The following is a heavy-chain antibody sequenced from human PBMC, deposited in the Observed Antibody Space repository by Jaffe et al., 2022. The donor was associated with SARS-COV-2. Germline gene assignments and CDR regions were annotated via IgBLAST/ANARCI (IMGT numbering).Heavy chain of an antibody. V-gene: IGHV2-5*01. CDR3: AHGGYDFWSGYYWFDP. J-gene: IGHJ5*02. CDR2: IYWNDDK. CDR1: GFSLSTSGVG. Sequence: QITLKESGPTLVKPTQTLTLTCTFSGFSLSTSGVGVGWIRQPPGKALEWLALIYWNDDKRYSPSLKSRLTITKDTSKNQVVLTMTNMDPVDTATYYCAHGGYDFWSGYYWFDPWGQGTLVTVSS. D-gene: IGHD3-3*01.